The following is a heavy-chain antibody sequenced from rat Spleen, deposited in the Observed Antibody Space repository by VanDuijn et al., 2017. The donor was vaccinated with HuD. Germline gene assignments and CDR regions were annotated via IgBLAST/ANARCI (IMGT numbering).Heavy chain of an antibody. CDR1: GFTFSNYD. CDR2: ISYDGSST. D-gene: IGHD1-5*01. CDR3: ARQIIPDY. Sequence: EVQLVESGGGLVQPGRSLKLSCAASGFTFSNYDMAWVRQAPTKGLEWVASISYDGSSTYYRDSVKGRFTISRDNAKSTLYLQMNSLRSEDTATYYCARQIIPDYWGQGVMVTVSS. V-gene: IGHV5-22*01. J-gene: IGHJ2*01.